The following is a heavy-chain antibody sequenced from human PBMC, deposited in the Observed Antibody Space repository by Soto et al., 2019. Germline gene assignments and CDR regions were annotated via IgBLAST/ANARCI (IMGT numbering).Heavy chain of an antibody. CDR2: IYYSGST. D-gene: IGHD2-15*01. J-gene: IGHJ5*02. Sequence: ASETLSLTCTVSGGSISSYYWSWIRQPPGKGLEWIGYIYYSGSTNYNPSLKGRVTISVDTSKNQFSLKLSSVTAADAAVYYCARDLGYCSGGSCYENWFDPWGQGTLVTVSS. V-gene: IGHV4-59*01. CDR3: ARDLGYCSGGSCYENWFDP. CDR1: GGSISSYY.